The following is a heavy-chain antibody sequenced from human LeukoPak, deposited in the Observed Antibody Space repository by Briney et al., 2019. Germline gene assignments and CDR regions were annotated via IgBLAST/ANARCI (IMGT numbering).Heavy chain of an antibody. D-gene: IGHD6-13*01. Sequence: SETLSLTCTVSGGSISTYYWSWIRQPPGTGLEWIGSIYYSGSTYYNPSLKSRVTISVDTSKNQFSLKLSSVTAADTAVYYCARRRDGSSSQINWFDPWGQGTLVTVSS. CDR3: ARRRDGSSSQINWFDP. CDR1: GGSISTYY. J-gene: IGHJ5*02. CDR2: IYYSGST. V-gene: IGHV4-59*05.